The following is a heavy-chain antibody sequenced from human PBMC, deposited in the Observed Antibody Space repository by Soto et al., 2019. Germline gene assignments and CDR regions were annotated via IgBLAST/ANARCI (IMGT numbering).Heavy chain of an antibody. CDR2: LNPNGGAT. D-gene: IGHD2-8*01. CDR3: ARFNVLRMASAGLDV. CDR1: GYTFGHYY. Sequence: ASVKVSCKTSGYTFGHYYIHWVRQAPGQGLEWLGGLNPNGGATNYAQKFQGRVTMTHDASISTGHMELSSLRPEDTAVYYCARFNVLRMASAGLDVWGLGTMVTVPS. V-gene: IGHV1-2*02. J-gene: IGHJ6*02.